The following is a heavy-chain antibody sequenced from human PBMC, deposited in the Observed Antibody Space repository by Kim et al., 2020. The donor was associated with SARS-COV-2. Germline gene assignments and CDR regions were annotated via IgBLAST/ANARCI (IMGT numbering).Heavy chain of an antibody. CDR2: ISYDGSNK. CDR1: GFIFSSYS. D-gene: IGHD2-15*01. CDR3: ARDGLVVAPTPNWFDP. Sequence: GGSLRLSCAASGFIFSSYSMHWVRQAPGKGLEWVAVISYDGSNKYYADSVKGRFTISRDNSKNTLYLQMNSLRAEDTAVYYCARDGLVVAPTPNWFDPWG. J-gene: IGHJ5*02. V-gene: IGHV3-30*04.